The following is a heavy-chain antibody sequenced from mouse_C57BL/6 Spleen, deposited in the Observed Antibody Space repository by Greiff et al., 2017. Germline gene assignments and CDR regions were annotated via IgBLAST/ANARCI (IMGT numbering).Heavy chain of an antibody. CDR3: AREKDYGNYGGYFDV. D-gene: IGHD2-1*01. J-gene: IGHJ1*03. CDR1: GYTFTSYW. CDR2: IYPSDSET. V-gene: IGHV1-61*01. Sequence: QVQLQQPGAELVRPGSSVKLSCKASGYTFTSYWMDWVKQRPGQGLEWIGNIYPSDSETHYNQKFKDKATLTVDKSSSTAYMQLSSLTSEDSAVYYGAREKDYGNYGGYFDVWGTGTTVTVSS.